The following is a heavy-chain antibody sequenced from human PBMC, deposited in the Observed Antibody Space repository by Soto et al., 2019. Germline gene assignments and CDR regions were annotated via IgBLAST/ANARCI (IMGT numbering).Heavy chain of an antibody. CDR1: GYIFTTTA. Sequence: GASVKVSCKASGYIFTTTAIHWVRQAPGQRLEWLGWMYTGTGNTKYSEKFQGRVTISRDTSANTAYLELSSLRSEDTAVYYCARSPVGAFDPWGQGTLVTVSS. D-gene: IGHD1-26*01. CDR3: ARSPVGAFDP. CDR2: MYTGTGNT. J-gene: IGHJ5*02. V-gene: IGHV1-3*04.